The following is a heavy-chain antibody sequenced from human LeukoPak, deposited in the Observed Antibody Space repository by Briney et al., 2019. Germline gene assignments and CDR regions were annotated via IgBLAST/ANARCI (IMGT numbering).Heavy chain of an antibody. Sequence: ASVKVSCKASGGTFSSYAISWVRQAPGQGLEWMGWISAYNGNTNYAQKLQGRVTMTTDTSTSTAYMELRSLRSDDTAVYYCASSDLWFGELYFDYWGQGTLVTVSS. J-gene: IGHJ4*02. CDR2: ISAYNGNT. V-gene: IGHV1-18*01. CDR3: ASSDLWFGELYFDY. CDR1: GGTFSSYA. D-gene: IGHD3-10*01.